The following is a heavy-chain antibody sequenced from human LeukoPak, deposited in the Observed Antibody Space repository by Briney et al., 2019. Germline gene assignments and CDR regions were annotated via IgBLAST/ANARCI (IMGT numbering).Heavy chain of an antibody. CDR3: ARRVGFTGGAMDV. CDR1: GFTFSSYS. V-gene: IGHV3-48*02. J-gene: IGHJ6*02. D-gene: IGHD2-8*02. Sequence: PGGSLRLSCAASGFTFSSYSMNWVRQAPGKGLEWVSYIDSSSSAIYYAKSVQGRFTISRDNAEKSLYLQTNSLRDEDTAVYYCARRVGFTGGAMDVWGQGTTVSVSS. CDR2: IDSSSSAI.